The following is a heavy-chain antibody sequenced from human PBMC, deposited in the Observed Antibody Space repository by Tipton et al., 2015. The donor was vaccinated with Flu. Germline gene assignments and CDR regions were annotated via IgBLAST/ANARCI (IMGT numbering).Heavy chain of an antibody. Sequence: LRLSCAVSGYAISTGYYWGWIRQPPGKGLEWIGTISPSGSTYYKPSLKSRVTISLDTFQNQFSLKLNSVTAADTAVYYCSRSTYYYGSGSSDYWGQGTLVTVSS. V-gene: IGHV4-38-2*01. CDR3: SRSTYYYGSGSSDY. D-gene: IGHD3-10*01. CDR2: ISPSGST. CDR1: GYAISTGYY. J-gene: IGHJ4*02.